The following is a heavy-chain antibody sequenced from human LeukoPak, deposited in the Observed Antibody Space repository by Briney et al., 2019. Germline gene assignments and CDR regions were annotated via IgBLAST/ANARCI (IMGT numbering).Heavy chain of an antibody. V-gene: IGHV3-15*01. D-gene: IGHD3-10*01. CDR3: VTEPSDRFDSHYFDC. Sequence: GGSLRLSCGVSGIPLNSVWMSWVRQAPAKGLEWIGRIQSKADGGTTDYTASVRGRFTISRDDSEDTLYLQMSSLESEDTAVYYCVTEPSDRFDSHYFDCWGQGTLVTVSS. J-gene: IGHJ4*02. CDR2: IQSKADGGTT. CDR1: GIPLNSVW.